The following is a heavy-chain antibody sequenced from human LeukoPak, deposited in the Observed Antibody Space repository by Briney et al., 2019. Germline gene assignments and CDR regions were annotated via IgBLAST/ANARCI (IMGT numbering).Heavy chain of an antibody. CDR3: ARGGTPGFSTGRIDY. V-gene: IGHV3-53*04. Sequence: GGSRRLSCAASGFKISSNYMSWVRQAPGKGLEWVSVLYGAGSTYYADSVKGRFTISRHDSQNTLFLQMNSLRAEDTAVYYCARGGTPGFSTGRIDYWGQGTLVTVSS. CDR2: LYGAGST. CDR1: GFKISSNY. D-gene: IGHD6-19*01. J-gene: IGHJ4*02.